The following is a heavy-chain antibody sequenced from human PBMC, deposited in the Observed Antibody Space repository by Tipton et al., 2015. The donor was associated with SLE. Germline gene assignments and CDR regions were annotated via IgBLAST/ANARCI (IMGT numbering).Heavy chain of an antibody. CDR1: GFTFSSYA. CDR3: AHLGPSANYYYVMDV. J-gene: IGHJ6*02. V-gene: IGHV3-23*01. Sequence: SLRLYCAASGFTFSSYAMSWVRQAPGKGLEWVSAISGSGGCTYYADSVKGRFTISRDNSKNTLYLQMNSLRAEDTAVYYCAHLGPSANYYYVMDVWGQGTTVTVSS. CDR2: ISGSGGCT. D-gene: IGHD3-16*01.